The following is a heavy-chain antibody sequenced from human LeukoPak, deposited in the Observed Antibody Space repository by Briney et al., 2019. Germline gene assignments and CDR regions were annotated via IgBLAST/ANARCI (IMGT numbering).Heavy chain of an antibody. Sequence: GGSLRLSCAASGFTFSSYAMSWVRQAPGKGLEWVSGISWNSNNIGYADSVKGRFTISRDNAKNSLYLQMNSLRTEDTALYYCAKDHEQWPREGYLDYWGQGTLVTVSS. CDR3: AKDHEQWPREGYLDY. D-gene: IGHD6-19*01. J-gene: IGHJ4*02. CDR1: GFTFSSYA. CDR2: ISWNSNNI. V-gene: IGHV3-9*01.